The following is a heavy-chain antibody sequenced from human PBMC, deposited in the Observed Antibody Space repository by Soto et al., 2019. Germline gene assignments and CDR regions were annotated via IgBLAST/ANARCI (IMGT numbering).Heavy chain of an antibody. CDR2: IIPIFGTA. Sequence: VSCKASGGTFSSYAISWVRQAPGQGLEWMGGIIPIFGTANYAQKFQGRVTITADESTSTAYMELSSLRSEDTAVYYCASNERVEYDYVWGSYRYNWFDPWGQGTLVTVSS. D-gene: IGHD3-16*02. J-gene: IGHJ5*02. CDR3: ASNERVEYDYVWGSYRYNWFDP. CDR1: GGTFSSYA. V-gene: IGHV1-69*01.